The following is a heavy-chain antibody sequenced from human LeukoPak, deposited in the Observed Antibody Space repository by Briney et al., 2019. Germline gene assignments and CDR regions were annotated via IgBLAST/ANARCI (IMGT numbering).Heavy chain of an antibody. V-gene: IGHV4-59*01. D-gene: IGHD2-15*01. CDR2: IYHTGRT. Sequence: PSETLSLTCTVSGGSFSSFYWSWLRQPPGKGLEWMAYIYHTGRTNYNPSLKSRVTISIDTSKNQFSLKLSSVTAADTAVYYCARGGPHGADYWGQGTLVTVSS. CDR1: GGSFSSFY. CDR3: ARGGPHGADY. J-gene: IGHJ4*02.